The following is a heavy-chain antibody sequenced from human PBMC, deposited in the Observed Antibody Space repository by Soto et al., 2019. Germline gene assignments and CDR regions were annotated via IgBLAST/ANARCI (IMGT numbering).Heavy chain of an antibody. Sequence: GGSLRLSCAASGFTFRSFTMNWVRQAPGKGLEWVAVISYDGGKKYYADSLKGRFTISRDNSKNTLYVEMNSLSAEDTAVYYCAREGQPAAGTTPHNWGQGTLVTVSS. V-gene: IGHV3-30*04. D-gene: IGHD6-13*01. CDR2: ISYDGGKK. CDR3: AREGQPAAGTTPHN. CDR1: GFTFRSFT. J-gene: IGHJ4*02.